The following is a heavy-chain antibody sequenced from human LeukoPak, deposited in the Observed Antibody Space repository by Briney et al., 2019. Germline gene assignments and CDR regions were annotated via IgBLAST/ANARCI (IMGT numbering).Heavy chain of an antibody. CDR2: INSDGSST. CDR1: GLTFTIYW. CDR3: ARESNNRGAFDI. J-gene: IGHJ3*02. V-gene: IGHV3-74*01. D-gene: IGHD1-14*01. Sequence: GGSLRLSCAASGLTFTIYWVHWARQAPGKGVVWVSRINSDGSSTPCADSVKRRFTISRDNAKNPLYLQLHNLRPDHTAVYYCARESNNRGAFDIWGQGTMVTVSP.